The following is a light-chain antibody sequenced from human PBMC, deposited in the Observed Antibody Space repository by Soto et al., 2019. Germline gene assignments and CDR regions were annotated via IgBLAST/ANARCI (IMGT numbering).Light chain of an antibody. J-gene: IGKJ1*01. CDR3: QQYGTSRT. V-gene: IGKV3-20*01. CDR2: GAS. Sequence: EIVLTQSPGTLSLSPGGRATLSCRASQSVTSSYLAWYQQKAGQAPRLLMYGASSRATGLPDRFSGSGSGTEFTLTISRLEPEDFAVYYCQQYGTSRTFGQGTKVEIK. CDR1: QSVTSSY.